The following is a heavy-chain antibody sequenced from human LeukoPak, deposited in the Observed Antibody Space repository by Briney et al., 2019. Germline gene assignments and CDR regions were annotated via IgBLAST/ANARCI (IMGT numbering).Heavy chain of an antibody. J-gene: IGHJ5*02. D-gene: IGHD7-27*01. CDR3: ARSGPLTATPNWFDP. CDR2: IWYDGSNK. Sequence: SGRSLRLSCAASGFTFSSYGMHWVRQAPGKGLEWVAVIWYDGSNKYYADSVKGRFTISRDNSKNTLYLQMNSLRAEDTAVYYCARSGPLTATPNWFDPWGQGTLVTVSS. V-gene: IGHV3-33*01. CDR1: GFTFSSYG.